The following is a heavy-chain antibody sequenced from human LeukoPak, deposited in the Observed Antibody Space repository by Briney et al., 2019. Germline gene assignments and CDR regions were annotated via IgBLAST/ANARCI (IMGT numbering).Heavy chain of an antibody. Sequence: SETLSLTCAVYGGSFSGYYWSWIRQPPGKGLEWIGEINHSGSTNYNPSLKSRVTISVDTSKDQFSLKLSSVTAADTAVYYCARGVTMIVVETSKLVPGYFDLWGRGTLVTVSS. D-gene: IGHD3-22*01. J-gene: IGHJ2*01. V-gene: IGHV4-34*01. CDR2: INHSGST. CDR3: ARGVTMIVVETSKLVPGYFDL. CDR1: GGSFSGYY.